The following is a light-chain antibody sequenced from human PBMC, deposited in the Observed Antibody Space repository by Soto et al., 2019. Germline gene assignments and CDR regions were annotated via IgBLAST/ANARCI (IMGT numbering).Light chain of an antibody. CDR2: GAS. Sequence: EIVLTQSPATLSVSPGERATLSCRASQTVSSNLAWYQQKLGQAPRLLIYGASTRATGVPARFSGSGSGTDFTLTITSLEPEDFAVYFCHQRYNWPRVTFGQGTRLEIK. J-gene: IGKJ5*01. CDR3: HQRYNWPRVT. V-gene: IGKV3-15*01. CDR1: QTVSSN.